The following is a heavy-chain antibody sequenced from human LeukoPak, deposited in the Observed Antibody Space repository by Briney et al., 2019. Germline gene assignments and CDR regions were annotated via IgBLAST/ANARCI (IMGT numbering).Heavy chain of an antibody. D-gene: IGHD3-16*02. J-gene: IGHJ4*02. CDR1: GGSFSGYY. V-gene: IGHV4-34*01. CDR3: ASNRAAYDYVWGSYPRDY. Sequence: SETLSLTCAVYGGSFSGYYWSWIRQPPGKGLEWIGEINHSGSTNYNPSLKSRVTISVDTSKNQFSLKLSSVTAADTAVYYCASNRAAYDYVWGSYPRDYWGQGTLVTVSS. CDR2: INHSGST.